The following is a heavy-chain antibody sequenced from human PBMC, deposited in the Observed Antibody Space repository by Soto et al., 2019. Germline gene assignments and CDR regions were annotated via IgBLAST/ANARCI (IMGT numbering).Heavy chain of an antibody. Sequence: QVQLVQSGAEVKKPGASVKVSCKASGYTFTGYYMHWVRQAPGQGLEWMGWINPNSGGTKYAQKFQGRVTMTRDTSISTAYMELSRLRSDDTAVYHCARGAWENAFDIWGQGTMVTVSS. D-gene: IGHD1-26*01. CDR1: GYTFTGYY. V-gene: IGHV1-2*02. CDR3: ARGAWENAFDI. J-gene: IGHJ3*02. CDR2: INPNSGGT.